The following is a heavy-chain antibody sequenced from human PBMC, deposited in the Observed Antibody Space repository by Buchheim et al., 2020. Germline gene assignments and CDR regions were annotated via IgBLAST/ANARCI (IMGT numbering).Heavy chain of an antibody. J-gene: IGHJ3*02. Sequence: QVQLQQWGAGLLKPSETLSLTCAVYGGSFSGYYWSWIRQPPGKGLEWIGEINHSGSTNYNPSLKSRVTISVDTSRNQFSLKLSSVTAADTAVYYCARVYSSGWVRWSAFDIWGQGT. V-gene: IGHV4-34*01. D-gene: IGHD6-19*01. CDR3: ARVYSSGWVRWSAFDI. CDR2: INHSGST. CDR1: GGSFSGYY.